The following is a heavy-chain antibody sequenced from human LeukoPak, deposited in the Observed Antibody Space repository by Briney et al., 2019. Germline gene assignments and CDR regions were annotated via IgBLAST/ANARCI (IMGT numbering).Heavy chain of an antibody. CDR3: ARDLRKYCSSTSCYWIWFDP. J-gene: IGHJ5*02. CDR2: INPLSGGT. Sequence: SVKGSCEAFGYTFTGYYMHSVRQTPGHELECMGWINPLSGGTNYAQKFQGRVTMTRDTSISTAYMELSRLRSDDTAVYYCARDLRKYCSSTSCYWIWFDPWGQGTLVTVSS. V-gene: IGHV1-2*02. CDR1: GYTFTGYY. D-gene: IGHD2-2*01.